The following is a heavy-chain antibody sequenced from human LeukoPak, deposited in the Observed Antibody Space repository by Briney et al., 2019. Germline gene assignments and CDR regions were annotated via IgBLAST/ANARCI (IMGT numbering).Heavy chain of an antibody. Sequence: GESLKISCKGSGYSFTSYWIGWVRQMPGKGLEWMGIIYPGDSDTRYSPSFQGQVTISADKSISTAYLQWSSLKASDTAMYYCARPCSGGSCYSSYDAFDIWGQGTMLTVSS. D-gene: IGHD2-15*01. CDR2: IYPGDSDT. V-gene: IGHV5-51*01. CDR1: GYSFTSYW. CDR3: ARPCSGGSCYSSYDAFDI. J-gene: IGHJ3*02.